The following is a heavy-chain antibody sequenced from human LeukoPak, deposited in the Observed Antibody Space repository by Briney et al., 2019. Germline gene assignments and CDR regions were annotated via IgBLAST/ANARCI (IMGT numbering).Heavy chain of an antibody. J-gene: IGHJ4*02. V-gene: IGHV3-9*01. CDR2: ISWNSGSI. D-gene: IGHD3-22*01. CDR1: GFTFYDYA. Sequence: PGGSLRLSCAASGFTFYDYAMHWVRQAPGKGLEWVSGISWNSGSIGYADSVKGRFTISRDNAKNSLYLQMNSLRAEDTALYYCAKDVNYYDSSIDYWGQGTLVTVSS. CDR3: AKDVNYYDSSIDY.